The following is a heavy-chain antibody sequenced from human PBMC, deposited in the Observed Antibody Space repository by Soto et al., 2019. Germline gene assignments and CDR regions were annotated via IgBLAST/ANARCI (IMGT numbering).Heavy chain of an antibody. CDR3: ARREIQGPIEY. CDR1: GYSISSSNW. CDR2: IYYSGTT. D-gene: IGHD1-26*01. Sequence: TSETLSLTCAVSGYSISSSNWWGWSRQPPGKGLEWIGYIYYSGTTYYNLSLKSRVTMSVDTSKNQFSLKLTSVTAVDTAVYYCARREIQGPIEYWGQGTLVTVSS. J-gene: IGHJ4*02. V-gene: IGHV4-28*01.